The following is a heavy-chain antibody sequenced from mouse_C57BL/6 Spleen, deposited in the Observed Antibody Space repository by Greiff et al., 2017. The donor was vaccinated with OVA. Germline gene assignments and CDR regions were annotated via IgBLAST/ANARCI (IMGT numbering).Heavy chain of an antibody. CDR2: IYPRSGNT. CDR3: ARRYYGSSRRDYYFDY. CDR1: GYTFTSYG. Sequence: VQLQQSGAELARPGASVKLSCKASGYTFTSYGISWVKQRTGQGLEWIGEIYPRSGNTYYNEKFKGKATLTADKSSSTAYMALRRLTSEDSAVYFCARRYYGSSRRDYYFDYWGQGTTLTVSS. D-gene: IGHD1-1*01. V-gene: IGHV1-81*01. J-gene: IGHJ2*01.